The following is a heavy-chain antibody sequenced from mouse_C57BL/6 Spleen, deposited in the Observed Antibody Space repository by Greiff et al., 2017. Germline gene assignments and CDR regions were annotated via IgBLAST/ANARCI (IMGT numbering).Heavy chain of an antibody. CDR3: ARPYYSKGWFAY. CDR2: ISSGSSTI. V-gene: IGHV5-17*01. CDR1: GFTFSDYG. D-gene: IGHD2-5*01. Sequence: DVHLVESGGGLVKPGGSLKLSCAASGFTFSDYGMHWVRQAPEKGLEWVAYISSGSSTIYYADTVKGRFTISRDNAKNTLFLQMTSLRSEDTAMYYCARPYYSKGWFAYWGQGTLVTVSA. J-gene: IGHJ3*01.